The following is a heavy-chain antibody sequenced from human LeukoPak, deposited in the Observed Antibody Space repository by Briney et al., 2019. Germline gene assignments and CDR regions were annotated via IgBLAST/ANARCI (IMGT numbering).Heavy chain of an antibody. D-gene: IGHD6-19*01. CDR2: TSFDGGNK. J-gene: IGHJ3*02. CDR1: GLTFSSFG. Sequence: GGSLRLSCAASGLTFSSFGMHWVRQAPGKGLEWVAVTSFDGGNKYYADSVKGRFTISRDNSKNTLYLQMNSLRAEDTAVYYCARDRQWLLFSAAFDIWGQGTMVTVSS. CDR3: ARDRQWLLFSAAFDI. V-gene: IGHV3-30*03.